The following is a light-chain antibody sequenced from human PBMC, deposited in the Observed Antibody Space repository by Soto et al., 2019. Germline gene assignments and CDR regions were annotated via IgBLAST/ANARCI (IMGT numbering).Light chain of an antibody. CDR2: KAS. J-gene: IGKJ5*01. V-gene: IGKV1-5*03. CDR1: HYISTW. CDR3: QQSNSIGVT. Sequence: DIQMTQSPSTLSASVGDRVTITCRASHYISTWLAWYQQKPGKAPKLLIYKASTLQSGVPSRFSGSVSGTEFNLTISRLQTDECATYYGQQSNSIGVTFCQLTRLEIK.